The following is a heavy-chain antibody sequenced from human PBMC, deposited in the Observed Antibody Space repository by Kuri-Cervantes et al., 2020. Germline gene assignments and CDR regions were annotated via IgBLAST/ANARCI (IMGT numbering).Heavy chain of an antibody. V-gene: IGHV3-30-3*01. CDR2: ISYDGNNK. D-gene: IGHD1-26*01. J-gene: IGHJ6*02. Sequence: GESLKISCAASGFTFSSYAMHWVRQAPGKGLEWVTVISYDGNNKDYTGSVKGRFTISRDNSKNTLYLQMNSLRAEDTAVYYCARVRWEPPYYYGMDVWGQGTTVTVSS. CDR1: GFTFSSYA. CDR3: ARVRWEPPYYYGMDV.